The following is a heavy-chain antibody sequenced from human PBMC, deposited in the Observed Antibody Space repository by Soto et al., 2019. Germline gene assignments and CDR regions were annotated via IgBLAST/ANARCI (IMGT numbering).Heavy chain of an antibody. CDR2: INHSGST. V-gene: IGHV4-34*01. Sequence: SETLSLTCAVYGGSFSGYYWSWIRQPPGKGLEWIGEINHSGSTNYNPSLKSRVPISVDTSKNQFSLKLSSVTAADTAVYYCARGKDWNYRFDYWGQGTLVTVSS. CDR3: ARGKDWNYRFDY. D-gene: IGHD1-7*01. J-gene: IGHJ4*02. CDR1: GGSFSGYY.